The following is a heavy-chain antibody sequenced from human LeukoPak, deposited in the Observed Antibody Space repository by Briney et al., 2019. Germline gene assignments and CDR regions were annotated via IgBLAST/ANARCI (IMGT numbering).Heavy chain of an antibody. CDR3: ARDPGPIYGDYEKISWFDP. V-gene: IGHV1-3*01. D-gene: IGHD5-12*01. J-gene: IGHJ5*02. Sequence: ASVKVSCKASGYTFTNYALHWVRQAPGQRFEWMGWINAGNGDTKYSQKFQGRVTITRDTSASTAYMELSSLRSEGTAIYYCARDPGPIYGDYEKISWFDPWGQGTLVTVSS. CDR1: GYTFTNYA. CDR2: INAGNGDT.